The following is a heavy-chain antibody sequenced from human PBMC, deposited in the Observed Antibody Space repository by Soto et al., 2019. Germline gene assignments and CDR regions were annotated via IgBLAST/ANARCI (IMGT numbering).Heavy chain of an antibody. D-gene: IGHD3-10*01. V-gene: IGHV3-53*04. J-gene: IGHJ4*02. CDR2: VYSGGAT. Sequence: EVRLVESGGGLVQPGGSLGLSCAAFGFTVSRNYMTWVRLAPGKGLEWVSLVYSGGATHYAASVKGRFTISTHSSQNTLFLQMNSLRTEDTATYYCVRGRYGAEIHWGQGTKVTVSS. CDR3: VRGRYGAEIH. CDR1: GFTVSRNY.